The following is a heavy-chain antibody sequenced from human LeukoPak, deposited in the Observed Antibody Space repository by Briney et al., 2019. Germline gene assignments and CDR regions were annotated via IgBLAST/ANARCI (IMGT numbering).Heavy chain of an antibody. Sequence: PSETLSLTCTVSGGSISSGGYYWSWIRQHPGKGLEWIGYIYYSGSTYYNPSLKSRVTISVDTSKNQFSLKLSSVTAADTAVYYCARAKRITMVRGAPFDYWGQGTLVTVSS. D-gene: IGHD3-10*01. CDR1: GGSISSGGYY. V-gene: IGHV4-31*03. CDR3: ARAKRITMVRGAPFDY. CDR2: IYYSGST. J-gene: IGHJ4*02.